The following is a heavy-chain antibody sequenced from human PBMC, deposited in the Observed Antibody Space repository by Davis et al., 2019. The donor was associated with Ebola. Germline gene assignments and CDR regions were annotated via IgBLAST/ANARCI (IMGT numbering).Heavy chain of an antibody. Sequence: GESLKISCGTSGFTFSSYGMNWVRQAPGKGLEWVSYISGSGDNTYYADSVKGRFTISRDNSESTLSLQMNSLRAEDTAVFYCAKAVGNSGWYNFDYWGQGTLVTVSS. V-gene: IGHV3-23*01. CDR3: AKAVGNSGWYNFDY. D-gene: IGHD6-19*01. CDR1: GFTFSSYG. CDR2: ISGSGDNT. J-gene: IGHJ4*02.